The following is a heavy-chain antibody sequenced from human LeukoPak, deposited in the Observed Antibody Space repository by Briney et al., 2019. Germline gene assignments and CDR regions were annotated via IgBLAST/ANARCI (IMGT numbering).Heavy chain of an antibody. V-gene: IGHV3-11*01. Sequence: PGGSLRLSCAASGFTFSDYNMRWIRQAPGKGLEWVSSISRSGSTKYYADSVKGRFTISRDNAKNSLFLQMNSLRAEDTALYYCAKSGIIQGYYFYYMDVWGKGTTVTISS. J-gene: IGHJ6*03. CDR3: AKSGIIQGYYFYYMDV. CDR2: ISRSGSTK. D-gene: IGHD5-18*01. CDR1: GFTFSDYN.